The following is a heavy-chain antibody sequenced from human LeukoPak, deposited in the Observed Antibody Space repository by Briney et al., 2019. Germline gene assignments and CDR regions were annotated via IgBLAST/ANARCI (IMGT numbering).Heavy chain of an antibody. CDR2: INPNSGGT. J-gene: IGHJ4*02. Sequence: ASVKVSCKASGYTFTAYYMHWVRQAPGQGLEWMGWINPNSGGTNYAQNFRGRVTMTRDTAISTAYMEVSGLTSDDTAVYYCARAYCSAGDCYEFDYWGQGTLVTVSS. CDR3: ARAYCSAGDCYEFDY. CDR1: GYTFTAYY. V-gene: IGHV1-2*02. D-gene: IGHD2-15*01.